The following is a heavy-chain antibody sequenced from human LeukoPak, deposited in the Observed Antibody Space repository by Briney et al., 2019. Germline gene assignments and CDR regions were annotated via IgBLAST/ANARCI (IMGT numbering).Heavy chain of an antibody. CDR3: ARLQWELPPDNWFDP. V-gene: IGHV4-4*07. CDR1: GSSIGTYY. CDR2: IYTSEST. Sequence: SETLSLTCSVSGSSIGTYYWSWIRQPAGKGLEWIGRIYTSESTNYNPSLKSRVTMSVDTSKNQFSLKLSSVTAADTAVYYCARLQWELPPDNWFDPWGHGTLVTVSS. D-gene: IGHD1-26*01. J-gene: IGHJ5*02.